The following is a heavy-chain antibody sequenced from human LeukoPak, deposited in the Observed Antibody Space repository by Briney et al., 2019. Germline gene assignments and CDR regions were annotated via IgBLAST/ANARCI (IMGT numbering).Heavy chain of an antibody. CDR2: VFYNGNT. D-gene: IGHD3-22*01. CDR1: GGSVINNNYY. J-gene: IGHJ3*02. CDR3: AREDSSVSDDAFDI. Sequence: SETLSLTCTVSGGSVINNNYYWGWIRQPPGKGLEWIGSVFYNGNTFYYPSLKSRVTISVDPAKNQFSLRLNSVTAADTALYYCAREDSSVSDDAFDIWGQGTMVTVSS. V-gene: IGHV4-39*02.